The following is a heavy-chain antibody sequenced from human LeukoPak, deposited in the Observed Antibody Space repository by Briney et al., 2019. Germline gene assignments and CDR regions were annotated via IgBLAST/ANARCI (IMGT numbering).Heavy chain of an antibody. CDR1: GFTFSSYS. V-gene: IGHV3-21*01. J-gene: IGHJ4*02. Sequence: PGGSLRLSCAASGFTFSSYSMNWVRQAPGKGLEWVSSISSSSSYIYYADSVKGRFTISRDNAKNSLYLQMNSLRAEDTAVYYCAREYDYDSSGYYTYYFDYWGRETLVTVSS. D-gene: IGHD3-22*01. CDR3: AREYDYDSSGYYTYYFDY. CDR2: ISSSSSYI.